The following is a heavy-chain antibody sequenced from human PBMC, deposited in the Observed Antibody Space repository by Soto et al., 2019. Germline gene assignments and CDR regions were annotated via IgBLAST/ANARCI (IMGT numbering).Heavy chain of an antibody. CDR3: ARAAGMVALDY. V-gene: IGHV1-3*05. CDR2: MNAGNGNT. Sequence: QVQLVQSGAEEKKPGASVKVSCKASGYIFSRNDIHWVRQAPGQRLEWMGWMNAGNGNTRYSREFQARVTFPRDTAASTGYMELSSLRSEDTAVYYCARAAGMVALDYRGQGTLVTVSS. J-gene: IGHJ4*02. CDR1: GYIFSRND. D-gene: IGHD5-18*01.